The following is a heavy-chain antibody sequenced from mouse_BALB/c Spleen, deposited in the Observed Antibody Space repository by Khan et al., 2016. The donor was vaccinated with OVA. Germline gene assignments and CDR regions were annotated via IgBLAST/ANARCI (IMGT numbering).Heavy chain of an antibody. CDR3: ARGNYYGYAMDY. CDR1: GYSITSNYA. J-gene: IGHJ4*01. Sequence: EVQLQESGPGLVKPSQSLSLTCTVTGYSITSNYAWNWIRQFPGNKLEWMGYISYSGSTSYNPSLKSRISITRDTSKNQFVLQLSSVTTEDTATYYCARGNYYGYAMDYWGQGTSVTVSS. D-gene: IGHD1-1*01. CDR2: ISYSGST. V-gene: IGHV3-2*02.